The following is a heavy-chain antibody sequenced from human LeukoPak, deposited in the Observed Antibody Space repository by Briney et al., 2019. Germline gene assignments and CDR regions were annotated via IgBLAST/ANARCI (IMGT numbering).Heavy chain of an antibody. CDR2: ISSSSTYI. J-gene: IGHJ3*02. D-gene: IGHD3-22*01. CDR1: GFTFSSYS. Sequence: GGSLRLSRAASGFTFSSYSMNWVRQAPGKGLEWVSSISSSSTYIYYADSVKGRFTISRDNAKNSLYLQMNSLRAEDTAVYYCARGYYYDSSGYYGDDAFDIWGQGTMVTVSS. V-gene: IGHV3-21*01. CDR3: ARGYYYDSSGYYGDDAFDI.